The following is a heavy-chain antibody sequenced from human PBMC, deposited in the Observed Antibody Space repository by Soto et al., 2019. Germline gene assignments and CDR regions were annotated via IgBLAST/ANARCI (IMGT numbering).Heavy chain of an antibody. J-gene: IGHJ3*02. V-gene: IGHV3-33*01. CDR1: GFTFSSYG. D-gene: IGHD6-19*01. CDR3: ARDDIAVAGGLGAFDI. Sequence: QVQLVESGGGVVQPGRFLRLSGAASGFTFSSYGMHLVRQAPGKGLEWVAVIWYDGSNKYYADSVKGRFTISRDNSKNTLYLQMNSLRAEDTAVYYCARDDIAVAGGLGAFDIWGQGTMVTVSS. CDR2: IWYDGSNK.